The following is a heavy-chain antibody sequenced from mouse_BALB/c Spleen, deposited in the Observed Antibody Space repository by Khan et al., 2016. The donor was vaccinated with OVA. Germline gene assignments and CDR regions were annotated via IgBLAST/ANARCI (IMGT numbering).Heavy chain of an antibody. J-gene: IGHJ3*01. Sequence: EVALVESGGGLVKPGGSLKLSCAASGFTFSDYYMYWVRQTPEKRLEWVATISDGGNYTSYPDSVKGRVTISRDNAKNNLYLQMSSLKSEDTAMYYCARRGYGSFAFWGQGTLVTVSA. D-gene: IGHD2-14*01. CDR3: ARRGYGSFAF. V-gene: IGHV5-4*02. CDR2: ISDGGNYT. CDR1: GFTFSDYY.